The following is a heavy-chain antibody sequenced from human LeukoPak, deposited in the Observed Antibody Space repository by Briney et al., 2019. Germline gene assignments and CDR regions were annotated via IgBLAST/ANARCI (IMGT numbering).Heavy chain of an antibody. D-gene: IGHD5-18*01. CDR2: FYSGGST. CDR1: GDSISDSKYF. Sequence: SETLSLTCTVFGDSISDSKYFWGWIRQPPGKGLEWIGNFYSGGSTYYNPSLKSRVAISEDTSGKQFSLKLSSVTAADTAVYYCARHLTAMVSFDYWGQGTLVTVSS. CDR3: ARHLTAMVSFDY. V-gene: IGHV4-39*01. J-gene: IGHJ4*02.